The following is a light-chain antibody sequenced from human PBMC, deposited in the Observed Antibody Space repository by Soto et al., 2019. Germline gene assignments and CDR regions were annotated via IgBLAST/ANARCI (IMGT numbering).Light chain of an antibody. CDR1: QSVSSSY. Sequence: EIVLTQSPGTLSLSPWERATLSCRASQSVSSSYLAWYQQKPGQAPRLLIYGASNRATGIPDRFSGSGSGTDFTLTISRLEPEDFAVYYCQQYDNSPLTFGGGTKVDI. CDR3: QQYDNSPLT. J-gene: IGKJ4*01. CDR2: GAS. V-gene: IGKV3-20*01.